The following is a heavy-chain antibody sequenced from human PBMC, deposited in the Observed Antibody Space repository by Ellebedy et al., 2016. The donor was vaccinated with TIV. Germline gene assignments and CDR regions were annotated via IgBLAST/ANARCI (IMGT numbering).Heavy chain of an antibody. Sequence: ASVKVSXXASGDTFTTYGISWVRQAPGQGLEWMGWIRVYNGDSNYAQKLQGRVSLTTDTSTSTAYMELRSLGSDDTAVYYCARDWNFVFDSWGQGTLVTVSS. D-gene: IGHD1-7*01. V-gene: IGHV1-18*01. CDR2: IRVYNGDS. CDR1: GDTFTTYG. J-gene: IGHJ4*02. CDR3: ARDWNFVFDS.